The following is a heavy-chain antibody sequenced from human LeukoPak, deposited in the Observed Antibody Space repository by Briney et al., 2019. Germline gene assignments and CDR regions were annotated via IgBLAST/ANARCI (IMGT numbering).Heavy chain of an antibody. J-gene: IGHJ6*03. V-gene: IGHV4-38-2*01. Sequence: KSSETLSLTCAVSGYSISNGYYWVWIRQPPGRGLVWIGSLYHSDSAYYNTSLRSRVSMSVVTSKNQFSLTLSFVTAADTAVYYCARQHDSYYYYYIDVWGSGTTVTVSS. CDR1: GYSISNGYY. CDR2: LYHSDSA. CDR3: ARQHDSYYYYYIDV.